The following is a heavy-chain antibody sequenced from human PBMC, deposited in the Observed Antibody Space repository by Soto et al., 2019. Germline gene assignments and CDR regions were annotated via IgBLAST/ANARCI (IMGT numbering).Heavy chain of an antibody. CDR2: INHSGST. D-gene: IGHD6-13*01. V-gene: IGHV4-34*01. Sequence: SETLSLTCAVYGGSFSGYYWSWIRQPPGKGLEWIGEINHSGSTNYNPSLKSRVTISVDTSKNQFSLKLSSVTAADTAVYYCARGKRRYRSSWTPSFDYWGQGTLVTV. CDR1: GGSFSGYY. J-gene: IGHJ4*02. CDR3: ARGKRRYRSSWTPSFDY.